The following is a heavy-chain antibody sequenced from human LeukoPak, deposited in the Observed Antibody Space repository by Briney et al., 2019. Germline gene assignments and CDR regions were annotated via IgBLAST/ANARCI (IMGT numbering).Heavy chain of an antibody. CDR1: GRSISSSSYY. V-gene: IGHV4-39*07. Sequence: SETLSLTCTVFGRSISSSSYYWGWIRQPPGKGLEWIGSIYYSGSTYYNPSLKSRVTISVDTSKNHFSLKLTSVTVADTAVYHCARVNWELRLYYFDFWGQGTLVTVSS. CDR3: ARVNWELRLYYFDF. D-gene: IGHD1-26*01. J-gene: IGHJ4*02. CDR2: IYYSGST.